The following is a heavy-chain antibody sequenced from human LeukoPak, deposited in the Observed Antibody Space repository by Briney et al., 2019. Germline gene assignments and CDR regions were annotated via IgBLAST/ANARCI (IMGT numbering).Heavy chain of an antibody. D-gene: IGHD6-6*01. V-gene: IGHV3-43*01. CDR3: AKAPGSSLGIDY. Sequence: GGSLRLSCAASGFTFDDYTMHWVRQAPGKGLEWVSLISWDGGSTYYADSVKGRFTISRDNSKNSLYLRMNSLRTEDTALYYCAKAPGSSLGIDYWGQGTLVTVSS. J-gene: IGHJ4*02. CDR2: ISWDGGST. CDR1: GFTFDDYT.